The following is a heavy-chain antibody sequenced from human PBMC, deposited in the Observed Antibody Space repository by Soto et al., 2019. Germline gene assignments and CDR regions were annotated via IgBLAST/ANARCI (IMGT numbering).Heavy chain of an antibody. J-gene: IGHJ6*03. D-gene: IGHD6-19*01. CDR1: GGSFSGYY. CDR2: INHSGST. CDR3: ARRDRRGRGWLKNYYYYYYMDV. V-gene: IGHV4-34*01. Sequence: SETLSLTCAVYGGSFSGYYWSWIRPPPGKGLEWIGEINHSGSTNYNPSLTSRVTISVDTSKNQFSLKLSSVTAADTAVYYCARRDRRGRGWLKNYYYYYYMDVWGKGTTVTVSS.